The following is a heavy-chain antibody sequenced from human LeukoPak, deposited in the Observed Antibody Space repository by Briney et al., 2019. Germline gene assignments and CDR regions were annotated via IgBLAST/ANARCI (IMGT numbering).Heavy chain of an antibody. CDR3: ARVWELSFDY. V-gene: IGHV3-53*01. D-gene: IGHD3-16*02. CDR2: SYSGGST. J-gene: IGHJ4*02. Sequence: GGSLRLSCAASGFTVSTDHMSWVRQAPGKGLEWVAVSYSGGSTYHAESVKGRFTISRDNSKNTLYLQMNSLRAEDTAVYYCARVWELSFDYWGQGSLVPVSS. CDR1: GFTVSTDH.